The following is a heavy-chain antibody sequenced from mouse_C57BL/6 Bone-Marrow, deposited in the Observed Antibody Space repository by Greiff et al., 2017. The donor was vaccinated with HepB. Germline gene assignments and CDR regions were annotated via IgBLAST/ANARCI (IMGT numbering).Heavy chain of an antibody. V-gene: IGHV1-81*01. CDR1: GYTFTSYG. Sequence: QVQLQQSGAELARPGASVKLSCKASGYTFTSYGISWVKQRTGQGLEWIGEIYPRSGNTYYNEKLKGKATLTADKSSSTAYMELRSLTSEDSAVYFCARWGHGNSRFDYWGQGTTLTVSS. D-gene: IGHD2-1*01. CDR2: IYPRSGNT. J-gene: IGHJ2*01. CDR3: ARWGHGNSRFDY.